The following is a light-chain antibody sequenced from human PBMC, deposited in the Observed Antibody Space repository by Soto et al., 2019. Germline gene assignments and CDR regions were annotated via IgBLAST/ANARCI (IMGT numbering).Light chain of an antibody. CDR2: GAS. J-gene: IGKJ1*01. V-gene: IGKV3-20*01. CDR1: QSVSSN. CDR3: HQYGTSPST. Sequence: EFVLTQSPGTLSLSPGERATLSCRASQSVSSNLAWYQQKPGQAPRLLIYGASTRATGIPARFSGSGSGTDFTLTITRLEPEDFAVYYCHQYGTSPSTFGQGTKVDIK.